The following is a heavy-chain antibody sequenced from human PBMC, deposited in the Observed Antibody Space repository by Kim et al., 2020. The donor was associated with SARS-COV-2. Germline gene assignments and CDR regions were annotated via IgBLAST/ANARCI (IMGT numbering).Heavy chain of an antibody. CDR2: K. Sequence: KDYVDSVRDSFTSSRDNAKNSLYVQMNSLGAEDTAVYYCARFPRAFDYWGQGTLVTVSS. J-gene: IGHJ4*02. CDR3: ARFPRAFDY. V-gene: IGHV3-7*04.